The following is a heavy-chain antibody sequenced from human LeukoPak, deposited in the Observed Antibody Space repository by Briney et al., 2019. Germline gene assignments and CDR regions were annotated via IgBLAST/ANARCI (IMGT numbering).Heavy chain of an antibody. J-gene: IGHJ4*02. V-gene: IGHV3-11*04. D-gene: IGHD6-13*01. CDR3: ARSRAAAGTGYFDY. CDR2: ISSSGSTI. Sequence: GGSLRLSCAASGFTFGDYCMSWIRQAPGKGLEWVSYISSSGSTIYYADSVKGRFTISRDNDKNLLYVQMNSLRAEDTAVYYCARSRAAAGTGYFDYWGQGTLVTVSS. CDR1: GFTFGDYC.